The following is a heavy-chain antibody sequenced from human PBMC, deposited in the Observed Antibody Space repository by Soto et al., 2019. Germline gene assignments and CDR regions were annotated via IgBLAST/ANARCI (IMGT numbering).Heavy chain of an antibody. CDR2: INPNSGGT. Sequence: QVQLVQSGAEVKKPGASVKVSCKASGYTFTGYYMHWVRQAPGQGLEWMGWINPNSGGTNYAQKFQGWVTMTRDTSISTAYRELSRLGSDDTAVYYCARSSGKAVAGSRRGSDWFDPWGQGTLVTVSS. CDR3: ARSSGKAVAGSRRGSDWFDP. CDR1: GYTFTGYY. J-gene: IGHJ5*02. D-gene: IGHD6-19*01. V-gene: IGHV1-2*04.